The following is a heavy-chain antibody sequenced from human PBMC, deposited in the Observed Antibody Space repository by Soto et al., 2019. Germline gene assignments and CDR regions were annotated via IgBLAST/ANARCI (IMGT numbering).Heavy chain of an antibody. J-gene: IGHJ3*01. CDR3: ARIQFGYVAFDL. V-gene: IGHV3-21*01. CDR2: ISSSSSYI. Sequence: EVQLVESGGGLVKPGGSLRLSCAASGFTFSSYSMNWVRQAPGKGLEWVSSISSSSSYIYYADSVKGRFTISRDNANNSLYLQMNRLTAEDAAVYYCARIQFGYVAFDLWGQGTMGTVSS. D-gene: IGHD2-15*01. CDR1: GFTFSSYS.